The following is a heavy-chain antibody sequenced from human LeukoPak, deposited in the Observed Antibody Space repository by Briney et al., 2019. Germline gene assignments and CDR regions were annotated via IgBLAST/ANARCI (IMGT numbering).Heavy chain of an antibody. CDR1: GGSISSYY. CDR3: ARGGTYCSSTSCYAFGAFDI. CDR2: IYYSGST. J-gene: IGHJ3*02. V-gene: IGHV4-59*08. D-gene: IGHD2-2*01. Sequence: SETLSLTCTVSGGSISSYYWSWIRQPPGKGLEGIGYIYYSGSTNYNPSLKSRVTISVDTSKNQFSLKLSSVTAADTAVYYCARGGTYCSSTSCYAFGAFDIWGQGTMVTVSS.